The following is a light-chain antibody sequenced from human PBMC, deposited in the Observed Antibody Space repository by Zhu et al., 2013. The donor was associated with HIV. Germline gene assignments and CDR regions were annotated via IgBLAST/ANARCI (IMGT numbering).Light chain of an antibody. Sequence: EIVMTQSPATLSVSPGEGATLSCRASQSINNNLAWYQQKPGQSPRLLIYGASSRATGIPDRFSGSGSGTDFTLTISRLEPEDFAVYYCQQYGSSPRTFGQGTKVEIK. J-gene: IGKJ1*01. V-gene: IGKV3-20*01. CDR3: QQYGSSPRT. CDR2: GAS. CDR1: QSINNN.